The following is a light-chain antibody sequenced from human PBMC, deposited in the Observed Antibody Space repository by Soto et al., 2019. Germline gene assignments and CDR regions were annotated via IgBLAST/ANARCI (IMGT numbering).Light chain of an antibody. J-gene: IGKJ1*01. CDR3: QQDINYVRT. Sequence: DIQMTQSPSTLSASVGDRVTITCRASQSIGVWLAWYQQKPGTAPNLLIYKTSTLDSGVPLRFSGSGSGTEFTLTISSLKPDDFATDYRQQDINYVRTCGQGPKVEIK. CDR1: QSIGVW. V-gene: IGKV1-5*03. CDR2: KTS.